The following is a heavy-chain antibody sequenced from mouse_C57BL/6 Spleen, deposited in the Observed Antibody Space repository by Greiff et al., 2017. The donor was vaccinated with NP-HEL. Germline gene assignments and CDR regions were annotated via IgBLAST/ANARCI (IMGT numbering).Heavy chain of an antibody. V-gene: IGHV1-64*01. Sequence: QVQLKQPGAELVKPGASVKLSCKASGYTFTSYWMHWVKQRPGQGLEWIGMIHPNSGSTNYNEKFKSKATLTVDKSSSTAYMQLSSLTSEDSAVYYCARRDYDGDYWGQGTTLTVSS. CDR3: ARRDYDGDY. D-gene: IGHD2-4*01. CDR2: IHPNSGST. J-gene: IGHJ2*01. CDR1: GYTFTSYW.